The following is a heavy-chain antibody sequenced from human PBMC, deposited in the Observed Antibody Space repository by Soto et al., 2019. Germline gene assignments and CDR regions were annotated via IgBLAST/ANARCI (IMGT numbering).Heavy chain of an antibody. CDR3: ARPPVTSQQYYGMGV. J-gene: IGHJ6*02. CDR1: GFTFSSYW. CDR2: INSDGSNT. Sequence: EVQLVESGGGLVQPGGSLRLSCAASGFTFSSYWMHWVRQAPGKGLVWVSRINSDGSNTRYADSVKGRFTISRDNAKNTLYLQMNSMRAEDTALYYCARPPVTSQQYYGMGVWGQGTTVTVSS. V-gene: IGHV3-74*01. D-gene: IGHD4-17*01.